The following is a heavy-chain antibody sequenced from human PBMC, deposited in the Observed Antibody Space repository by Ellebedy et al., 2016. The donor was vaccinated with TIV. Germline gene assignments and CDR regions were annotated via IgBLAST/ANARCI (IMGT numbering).Heavy chain of an antibody. CDR3: ARDILTGYWRGYFDY. V-gene: IGHV3-30*01. Sequence: GESLKISCAASGFTFSSYAMHWVRQAPGKGLEWVAVISYDGSNKYYADSVKGRFTISRDNSKNTLYLQMNSLRAEDTAVHYCARDILTGYWRGYFDYWGQGTLVTVSS. CDR2: ISYDGSNK. J-gene: IGHJ4*02. CDR1: GFTFSSYA. D-gene: IGHD3-9*01.